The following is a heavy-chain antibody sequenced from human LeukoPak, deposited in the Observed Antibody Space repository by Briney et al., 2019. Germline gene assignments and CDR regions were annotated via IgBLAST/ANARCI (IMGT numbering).Heavy chain of an antibody. CDR3: AKVPAAYYFDY. Sequence: GGSLRLSCAASGFSFKSYAMSWVRQAPGKGLEWVSAINNDGDSTYSADSVKGRFTVSRDNSKNTLYLQMNSLRAEDAAVYYCAKVPAAYYFDYWDQGTLVTVSS. J-gene: IGHJ4*02. D-gene: IGHD2-2*01. CDR1: GFSFKSYA. CDR2: INNDGDST. V-gene: IGHV3-23*01.